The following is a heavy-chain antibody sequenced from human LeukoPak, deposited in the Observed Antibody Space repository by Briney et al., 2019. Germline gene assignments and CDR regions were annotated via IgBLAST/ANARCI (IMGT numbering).Heavy chain of an antibody. CDR2: ISYDGSNK. CDR3: AASGDAFDI. V-gene: IGHV3-30*03. J-gene: IGHJ3*02. Sequence: GGSLRLSCAASGFTFSSYGMHWVRQAPGKGLEWVAVISYDGSNKYYADSVKGRFTISRDNSKNTLYLQMNSLRAEDTAVCYCAASGDAFDIWGQGTMVTVSS. CDR1: GFTFSSYG. D-gene: IGHD3-10*01.